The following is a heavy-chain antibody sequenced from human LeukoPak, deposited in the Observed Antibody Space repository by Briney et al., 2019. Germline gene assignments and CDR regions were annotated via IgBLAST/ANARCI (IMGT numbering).Heavy chain of an antibody. CDR2: ISYDGSNK. D-gene: IGHD3-3*01. V-gene: IGHV3-30-3*01. J-gene: IGHJ4*02. CDR3: ARDSALGSGYFDY. CDR1: GFTFSSYA. Sequence: GGSLRLSCAASGFTFSSYAMHWVRQAPGKGLEWVAVISYDGSNKYYADSVKGRFTISRDNSKNTLYLQMNSLRAEDTAVYYCARDSALGSGYFDYWGQGTLVAVSS.